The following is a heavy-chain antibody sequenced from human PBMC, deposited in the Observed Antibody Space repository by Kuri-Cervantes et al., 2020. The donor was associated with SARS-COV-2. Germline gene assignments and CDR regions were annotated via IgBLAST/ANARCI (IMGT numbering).Heavy chain of an antibody. CDR2: INPDGSYT. D-gene: IGHD1-1*01. CDR3: VRDGDHWNFDY. Sequence: GGSLRLSCAASGFTFSGHWIHWVRQAPGKGLAWVSRINPDGSYTNNADSVKGRFTLSRDNAKNMLFLQMNSLRAEDTAVYYRVRDGDHWNFDYWGQGTLVTVSS. J-gene: IGHJ4*02. CDR1: GFTFSGHW. V-gene: IGHV3-74*01.